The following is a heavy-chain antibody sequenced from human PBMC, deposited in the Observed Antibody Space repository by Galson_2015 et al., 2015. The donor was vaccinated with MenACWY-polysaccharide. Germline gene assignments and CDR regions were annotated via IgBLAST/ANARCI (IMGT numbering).Heavy chain of an antibody. CDR3: ATVTGDYARGSLDN. Sequence: SLRLSCAVSGFTFTASGMHWVRQAPGKGLEWVAVISYDGIHKHYTNSVRGRFTISRDNSKNTLYLQINSLRAEGTAVYYCATVTGDYARGSLDNWGQGTLVTVSS. D-gene: IGHD4-17*01. V-gene: IGHV3-30*03. J-gene: IGHJ4*02. CDR1: GFTFTASG. CDR2: ISYDGIHK.